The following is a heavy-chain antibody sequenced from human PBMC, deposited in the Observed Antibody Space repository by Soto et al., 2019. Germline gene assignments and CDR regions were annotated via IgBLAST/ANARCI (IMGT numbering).Heavy chain of an antibody. CDR1: GGSISNYY. J-gene: IGHJ4*02. CDR2: IYYSGNT. D-gene: IGHD3-22*01. V-gene: IGHV4-59*01. CDR3: ARTYYDRSGYFPNYFDY. Sequence: PSETLSLTCTVSGGSISNYYWSWIRQPPGKGLEWIGYIYYSGNTNYNPSLKSRVTISLDTSKNQFSLNLNSVTAADTAVYYCARTYYDRSGYFPNYFDYWGQGTLVTVSS.